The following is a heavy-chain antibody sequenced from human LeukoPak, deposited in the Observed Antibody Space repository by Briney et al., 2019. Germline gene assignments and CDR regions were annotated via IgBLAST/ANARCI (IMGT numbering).Heavy chain of an antibody. CDR3: AREGVIPAAMVFDY. Sequence: SSVKVSCKASGGTFSSYAISWVRQAPGQGLEWMGRIIPILGIANYAQEFQGRVTITADKSTSTAYMELSSLRSEDTAVYYCAREGVIPAAMVFDYWGQGTLVTVSS. V-gene: IGHV1-69*04. D-gene: IGHD2-2*01. CDR1: GGTFSSYA. J-gene: IGHJ4*02. CDR2: IIPILGIA.